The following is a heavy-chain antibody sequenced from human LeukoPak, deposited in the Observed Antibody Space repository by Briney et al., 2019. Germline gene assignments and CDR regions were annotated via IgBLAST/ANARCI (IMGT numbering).Heavy chain of an antibody. CDR3: ARARVRSEYCSGGSCYPITPWDY. CDR1: GGSVSSGSYY. Sequence: SETLSLTCTVSGGSVSSGSYYWSWIRQPPGKGLEWIGYIYYSGSTNCNPSLKSRVTISVDTSKNQFSLKLSSVTAADTAVYYCARARVRSEYCSGGSCYPITPWDYWGQGTLVTVSS. J-gene: IGHJ4*02. CDR2: IYYSGST. D-gene: IGHD2-15*01. V-gene: IGHV4-61*01.